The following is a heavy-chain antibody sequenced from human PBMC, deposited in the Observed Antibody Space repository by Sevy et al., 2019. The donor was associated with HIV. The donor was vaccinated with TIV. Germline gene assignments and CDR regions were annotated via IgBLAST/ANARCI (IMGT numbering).Heavy chain of an antibody. V-gene: IGHV4-31*03. CDR3: VRGGAGSGSYYPFDY. D-gene: IGHD3-10*01. CDR2: IYYSGST. CDR1: GGSISSGGYY. Sequence: SETLSLTCTVSGGSISSGGYYWSWIRQHPGKGLEWIGYIYYSGSTYYNPSLKSRVTISVDTSKNQFSLKLSSVTAADTAVYYCVRGGAGSGSYYPFDYWGQGTLVTVSS. J-gene: IGHJ4*02.